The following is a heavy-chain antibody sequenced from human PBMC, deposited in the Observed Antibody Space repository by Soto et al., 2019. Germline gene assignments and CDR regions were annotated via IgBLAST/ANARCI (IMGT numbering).Heavy chain of an antibody. V-gene: IGHV1-69*13. CDR1: GGTFSSYA. Sequence: SVKVSCKAPGGTFSSYAISWVRQAPGQGLEWMGGIIPIFGTANYAQKFQGRVTITADESTSTAYMELSSLRSEDTAVYYCARSIFGVVIIGGYYYYGMDVWGQGTTVTVSS. D-gene: IGHD3-3*01. J-gene: IGHJ6*02. CDR3: ARSIFGVVIIGGYYYYGMDV. CDR2: IIPIFGTA.